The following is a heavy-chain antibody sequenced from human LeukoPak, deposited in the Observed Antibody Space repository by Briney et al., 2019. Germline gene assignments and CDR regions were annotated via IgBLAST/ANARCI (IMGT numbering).Heavy chain of an antibody. CDR1: GFTFSSYE. D-gene: IGHD3-3*01. J-gene: IGHJ3*02. V-gene: IGHV3-48*03. Sequence: PGGSLRLSCAASGFTFSSYEMNWVRQAPGKGLEWVSYISSSGSTIYYADSVKGRFTISRDNSKNTLYPQMNSLRAEDTAVYYCAKAYRDFADAFDIWGQGTMVTVSS. CDR3: AKAYRDFADAFDI. CDR2: ISSSGSTI.